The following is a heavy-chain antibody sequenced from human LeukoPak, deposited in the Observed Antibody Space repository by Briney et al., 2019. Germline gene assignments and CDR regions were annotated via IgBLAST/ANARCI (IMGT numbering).Heavy chain of an antibody. D-gene: IGHD2-2*01. CDR1: GGSIGGYY. CDR2: IYYSGST. J-gene: IGHJ6*02. CDR3: AREGTSSHRLDV. V-gene: IGHV4-59*01. Sequence: SETLSLTCTVSGGSIGGYYWSWVRRPPGKGLEGIGYIYYSGSTKYNPSLKSPVTISVHTSRTQFSLKVSSVTAADTAVYYCAREGTSSHRLDVWGQGTTVTVSS.